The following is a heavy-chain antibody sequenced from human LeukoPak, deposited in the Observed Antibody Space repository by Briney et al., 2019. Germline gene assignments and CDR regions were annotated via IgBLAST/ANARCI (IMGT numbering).Heavy chain of an antibody. CDR2: IIPIVGIA. V-gene: IGHV1-69*04. CDR3: ARDGEMATIYFDY. J-gene: IGHJ4*02. CDR1: GGTFSSYA. D-gene: IGHD5-24*01. Sequence: GASVKVSCKASGGTFSSYAISWVRQAPGQGLECMGTIIPIVGIANYAQKFQGRVTITADKFTSTAYMELSSLRSEDTAVYYCARDGEMATIYFDYWGQGTWSPSPQ.